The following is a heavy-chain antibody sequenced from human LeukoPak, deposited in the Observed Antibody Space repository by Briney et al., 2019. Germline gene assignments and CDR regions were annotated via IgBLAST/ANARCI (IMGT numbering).Heavy chain of an antibody. Sequence: ASVKFACQPSGYTFTIYGIIWVRQAPGQGLEWVGCSSAYDGNTNYAQKLQGRVTMTTDTSTSTAYMELRSLRSDDTGVYYCARARGALMITFGGVIAFDYWGQGTLVTVSS. CDR2: SSAYDGNT. CDR3: ARARGALMITFGGVIAFDY. CDR1: GYTFTIYG. D-gene: IGHD3-16*02. V-gene: IGHV1-18*01. J-gene: IGHJ4*02.